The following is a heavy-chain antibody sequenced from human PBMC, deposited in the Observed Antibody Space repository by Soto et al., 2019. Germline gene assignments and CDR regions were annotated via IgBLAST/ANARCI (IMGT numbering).Heavy chain of an antibody. D-gene: IGHD6-25*01. CDR1: GGSFSGYY. CDR2: INHSGST. CDR3: ARVGGAADYYYYGMDV. V-gene: IGHV4-34*01. J-gene: IGHJ6*02. Sequence: ETLSLTCAFYGGSFSGYYWSWIRQPPGKGLEWIGEINHSGSTNYNPSLKSRVTISVDKSKNQFSLKLSSVTAADTAVYYCARVGGAADYYYYGMDVWGQGTTVTVSS.